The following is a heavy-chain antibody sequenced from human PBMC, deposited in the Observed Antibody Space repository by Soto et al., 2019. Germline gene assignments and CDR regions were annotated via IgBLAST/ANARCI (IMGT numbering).Heavy chain of an antibody. CDR3: TSPSINYDIFTDYFKY. CDR1: GFTFSGSA. Sequence: EVQLVESGGGLVQPGGSLKLSCAASGFTFSGSAVHWVRQAPGKGLEWVGRIRGKANSDATVYDASVKGRFTISRDDSMKTAYLQMNSLQTEDTDVYYCTSPSINYDIFTDYFKYWGQGSLVTVSS. J-gene: IGHJ4*02. V-gene: IGHV3-73*02. D-gene: IGHD3-9*01. CDR2: IRGKANSDAT.